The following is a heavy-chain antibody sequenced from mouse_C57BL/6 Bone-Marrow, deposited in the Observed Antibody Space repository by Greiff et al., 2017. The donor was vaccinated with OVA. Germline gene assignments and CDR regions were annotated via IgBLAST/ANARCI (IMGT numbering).Heavy chain of an antibody. CDR1: GYTFTSYW. CDR3: ASYYYGTIDY. CDR2: IDPSDSYT. Sequence: QVQLQQPGAELVKPGASVKLSCKASGYTFTSYWMQWVNQRPGQGLEWIGEIDPSDSYTNYNQKLKGKVTLTVDTSSSTAYMQLSSLTSEDSAVYYCASYYYGTIDYWGQGTTLTVSS. D-gene: IGHD1-1*01. V-gene: IGHV1-50*01. J-gene: IGHJ2*01.